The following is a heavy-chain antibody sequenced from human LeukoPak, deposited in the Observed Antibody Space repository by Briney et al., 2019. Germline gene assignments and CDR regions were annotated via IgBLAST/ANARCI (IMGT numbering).Heavy chain of an antibody. D-gene: IGHD1-26*01. CDR2: IYYSGST. V-gene: IGHV4-59*12. J-gene: IGHJ3*02. Sequence: PSETLSLTCTVSGGSISSYYWSWIRQPPGKGLEWIGYIYYSGSTNYNPSLKSRVTISVDTSKNQFSLKLSSVTAADTAVYYCARARRWGATTPSWGHGAFDIWGQGTMVTVSS. CDR1: GGSISSYY. CDR3: ARARRWGATTPSWGHGAFDI.